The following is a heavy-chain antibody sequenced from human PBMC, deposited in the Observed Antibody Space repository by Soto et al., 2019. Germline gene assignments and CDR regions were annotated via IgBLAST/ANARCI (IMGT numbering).Heavy chain of an antibody. D-gene: IGHD2-8*01. V-gene: IGHV3-48*02. CDR2: INIGSSS. CDR3: ARVVDGVSGADY. Sequence: GGSLRLSCEASGFTFSTYNMIWVRQAPGKGLECVSYINIGSSSIYADSVKGRFTISRDNARNSLYLQMNSLRDEDTAVYYCARVVDGVSGADYWGQGTLVTVSS. J-gene: IGHJ4*02. CDR1: GFTFSTYN.